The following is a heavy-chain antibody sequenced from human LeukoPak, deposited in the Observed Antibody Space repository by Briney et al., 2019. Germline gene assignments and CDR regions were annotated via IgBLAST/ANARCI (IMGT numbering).Heavy chain of an antibody. V-gene: IGHV4-39*01. CDR3: ARRGSSGYYYYYYMDV. CDR2: IYYSGST. Sequence: SETLSLTCTVSGGSISSSSYYWGWIRQPPGRGLEWIGSIYYSGSTYYNPSLKSRVTISVDTSKNQFSLKLSSVTAADTAVYYCARRGSSGYYYYYYMDVWGKGTTVTVSS. J-gene: IGHJ6*03. D-gene: IGHD6-6*01. CDR1: GGSISSSSYY.